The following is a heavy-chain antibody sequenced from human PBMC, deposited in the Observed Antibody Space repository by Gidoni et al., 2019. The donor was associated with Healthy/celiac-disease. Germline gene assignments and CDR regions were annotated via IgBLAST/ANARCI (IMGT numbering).Heavy chain of an antibody. CDR2: INHSGST. D-gene: IGHD6-13*01. V-gene: IGHV4-34*01. Sequence: QVQLQQWGAGLLKPSETLSLTCAVYGGSFSGYYWSWIRQPPGKGLEWIGEINHSGSTNYNPSLKSRVTISVDTSKNQFSLKLSSVTAADTAVYYCARGPIMGLAAAGTKLGYWGQGTLVTVSS. CDR1: GGSFSGYY. J-gene: IGHJ4*02. CDR3: ARGPIMGLAAAGTKLGY.